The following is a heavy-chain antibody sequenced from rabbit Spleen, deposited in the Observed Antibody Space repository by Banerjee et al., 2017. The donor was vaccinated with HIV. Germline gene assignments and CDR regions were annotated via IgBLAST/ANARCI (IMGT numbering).Heavy chain of an antibody. D-gene: IGHD3-1*01. CDR3: VRDTWNFNL. CDR1: GFDFSRYG. V-gene: IGHV1S47*01. CDR2: IDPVFGST. Sequence: QEQLEESGGGLVQPGGSLKLSCKASGFDFSRYGVSWVRQAPGKGLEWIGYIDPVFGSTYCASWVNGRFTISRHNAQNTLYLQLNSLTAADTATYFCVRDTWNFNLWGPGTLVTVS. J-gene: IGHJ4*01.